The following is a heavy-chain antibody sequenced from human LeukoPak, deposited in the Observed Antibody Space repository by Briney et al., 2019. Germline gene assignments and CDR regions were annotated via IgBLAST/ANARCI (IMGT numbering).Heavy chain of an antibody. CDR2: ISWNSGSI. Sequence: LSLTCTVSGGSISSHYWNWIRQPPGKGLEWVSGISWNSGSIGYADSVKGRFTISRDNAKNSLYLQMNSLRAEDTALYYCAKEVMPNYGMDVWGQGTTVTVSS. J-gene: IGHJ6*02. CDR1: GGSISSHY. D-gene: IGHD2-2*01. CDR3: AKEVMPNYGMDV. V-gene: IGHV3-9*01.